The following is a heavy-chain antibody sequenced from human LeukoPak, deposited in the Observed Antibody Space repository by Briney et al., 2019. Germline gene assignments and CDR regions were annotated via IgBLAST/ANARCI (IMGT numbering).Heavy chain of an antibody. Sequence: PGGSLRLSCAASGFTFTTYAMSWVRQAPGKGLEWVSAISGSGGRTYYADSLKGRFTISRDNSKNTLSLQMNSLRAEDTAVYYCANGYSSTWSSVDPWGQGILVTVSS. J-gene: IGHJ5*02. CDR3: ANGYSSTWSSVDP. D-gene: IGHD6-13*01. CDR2: ISGSGGRT. V-gene: IGHV3-23*01. CDR1: GFTFTTYA.